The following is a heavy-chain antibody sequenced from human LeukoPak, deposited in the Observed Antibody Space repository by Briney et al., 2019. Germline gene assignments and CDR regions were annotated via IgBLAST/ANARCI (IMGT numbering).Heavy chain of an antibody. Sequence: GGSLRLSCAASGFTVSSNYMSWVRQAPGKGLEWVSYISSSGNSIYYADSVKGRFTISRDNAKNSLYLQLNSLTAEDTAVYYCARVGLAYCGGDVWGQGTTVTVSS. CDR2: ISSSGNSI. CDR1: GFTVSSNY. CDR3: ARVGLAYCGGDV. V-gene: IGHV3-11*01. J-gene: IGHJ6*02. D-gene: IGHD2-21*01.